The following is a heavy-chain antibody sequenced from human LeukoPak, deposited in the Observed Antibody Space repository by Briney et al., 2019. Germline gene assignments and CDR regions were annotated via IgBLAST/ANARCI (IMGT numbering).Heavy chain of an antibody. CDR1: GGSFSGYY. D-gene: IGHD6-19*01. J-gene: IGHJ3*02. V-gene: IGHV4-4*07. CDR3: ARDHPVAVWAFDI. Sequence: SETLSLTCAVYGGSFSGYYWSWIRQPAGKGLEWIGRIYTSGSTNYNPSLRSRVTMSVDTSKNQFSLKLSSVTAADTAVYYCARDHPVAVWAFDIWGQGTMVTVSS. CDR2: IYTSGST.